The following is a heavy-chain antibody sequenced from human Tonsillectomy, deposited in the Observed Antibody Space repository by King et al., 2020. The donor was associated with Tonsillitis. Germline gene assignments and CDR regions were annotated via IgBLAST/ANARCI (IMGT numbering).Heavy chain of an antibody. CDR1: GYTFTGYY. CDR2: INPNNDVT. CDR3: ARDRGELLHSDYFDY. D-gene: IGHD1-26*01. Sequence: VQLVESGAEVKKPGASVKVSCKASGYTFTGYYMHWVRQAPGQGPEWMGWINPNNDVTNYALKVQGRVTMTRDTSISTAYMELSRLTSDDTAVYYCARDRGELLHSDYFDYWGQGTLVTVSS. J-gene: IGHJ4*02. V-gene: IGHV1-2*02.